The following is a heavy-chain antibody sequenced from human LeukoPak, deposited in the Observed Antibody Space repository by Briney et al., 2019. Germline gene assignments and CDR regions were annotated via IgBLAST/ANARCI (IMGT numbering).Heavy chain of an antibody. Sequence: PSETLSLTCTVSGGSISSHYWSWIRQPAGKGLEWIGRIYTSGSTNYNPSLKSRVTMSVDTSKNQFSLKLSSVTAADTAVYYCATDPSRGIAAAGTGYWGQGTLVTVSS. D-gene: IGHD6-13*01. CDR3: ATDPSRGIAAAGTGY. V-gene: IGHV4-4*07. CDR1: GGSISSHY. J-gene: IGHJ4*02. CDR2: IYTSGST.